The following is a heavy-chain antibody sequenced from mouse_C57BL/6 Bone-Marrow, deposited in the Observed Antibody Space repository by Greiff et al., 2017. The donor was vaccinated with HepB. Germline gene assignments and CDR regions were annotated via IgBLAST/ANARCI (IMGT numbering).Heavy chain of an antibody. Sequence: EVQLQQSGPELVKPGASVKISCKASGYTFTDYYMNWVKQSHGKSLEWIGDINPNNGGTSYNQKFKGKATLTVDKSSSTAYMELRSLTSEDSAVYYCARDGTYGYFDYWGQGTTLTVSS. D-gene: IGHD2-1*01. V-gene: IGHV1-26*01. CDR3: ARDGTYGYFDY. J-gene: IGHJ2*01. CDR2: INPNNGGT. CDR1: GYTFTDYY.